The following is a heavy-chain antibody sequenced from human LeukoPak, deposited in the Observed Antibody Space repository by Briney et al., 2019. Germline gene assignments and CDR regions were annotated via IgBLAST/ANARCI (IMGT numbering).Heavy chain of an antibody. CDR1: GFTFSYYG. V-gene: IGHV3-30*18. J-gene: IGHJ4*02. CDR3: AKPRGYSYDYFFDY. Sequence: GRSLRLSCAASGFTFSYYGMHWVRQAPGKGLEWVALISYDGSQNYYADSVKGRFTLSRDNSKNTLCLQMNSLRAEDTAVYYCAKPRGYSYDYFFDYWGQGTLVTVSS. CDR2: ISYDGSQN. D-gene: IGHD5-18*01.